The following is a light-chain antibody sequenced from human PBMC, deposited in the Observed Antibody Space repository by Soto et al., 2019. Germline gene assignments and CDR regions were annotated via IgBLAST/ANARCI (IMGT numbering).Light chain of an antibody. V-gene: IGLV1-47*01. CDR2: RNN. CDR1: SSNIGLGINY. J-gene: IGLJ3*02. Sequence: QSVLTQPPSASGTPGQRVTISCSGSSSNIGLGINYVYWYQQFPGTAPKLLIYRNNQRPSGVPDRFSGSKSGTSASLAISGLRSEDEADYYCASWADSLRGWVFGGGTKLTVL. CDR3: ASWADSLRGWV.